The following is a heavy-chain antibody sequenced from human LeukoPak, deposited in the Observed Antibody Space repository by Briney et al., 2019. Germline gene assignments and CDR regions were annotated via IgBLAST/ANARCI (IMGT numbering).Heavy chain of an antibody. V-gene: IGHV3-11*04. D-gene: IGHD2-21*02. CDR2: ISNSGSTI. J-gene: IGHJ4*02. Sequence: GGSLRLSCAASGLTFSDYYMSWIRQAPGKGLEWVSYISNSGSTIYYADSVKGRFTISRDNAKNSLYLQMNSLRAEDTAVYYCARDLSHIVVVTAIFDYWGQGTLVTVSS. CDR3: ARDLSHIVVVTAIFDY. CDR1: GLTFSDYY.